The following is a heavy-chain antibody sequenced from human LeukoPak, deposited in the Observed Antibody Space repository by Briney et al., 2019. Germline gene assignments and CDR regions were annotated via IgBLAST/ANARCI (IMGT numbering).Heavy chain of an antibody. Sequence: SETLSLTCAVYGGSFSGYYWSWIRQPPGKGLEWIGEINHSGSTNYNPSLKSRVTISVDTSKNQFSLKLSSVTAADTAVYYCARGGCSSTSCWGVFNIGGKG. D-gene: IGHD2-2*01. CDR1: GGSFSGYY. J-gene: IGHJ6*03. CDR3: ARGGCSSTSCWGVFNI. V-gene: IGHV4-34*01. CDR2: INHSGST.